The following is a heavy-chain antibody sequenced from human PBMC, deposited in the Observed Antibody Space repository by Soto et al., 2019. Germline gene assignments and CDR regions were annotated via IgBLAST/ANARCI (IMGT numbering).Heavy chain of an antibody. CDR3: AKNKERELPRVIDF. Sequence: QPWGSLRLSCATSGLTFSNYAMSWFRQAPGGGLEWVSSMSCSCRTTYNADSVRGRFTLARDISKTTLYLQMSSLRAEDTDLYYCAKNKERELPRVIDFWGQGTLVTISS. CDR2: MSCSCRTT. CDR1: GLTFSNYA. V-gene: IGHV3-23*01. D-gene: IGHD1-7*01. J-gene: IGHJ4*02.